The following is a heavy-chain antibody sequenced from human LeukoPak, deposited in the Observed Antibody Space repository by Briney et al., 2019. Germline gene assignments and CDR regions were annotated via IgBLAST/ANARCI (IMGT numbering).Heavy chain of an antibody. CDR1: GYSISTGYY. D-gene: IGHD1/OR15-1a*01. CDR2: TCHSGST. CDR3: ARMGGTTILIDY. Sequence: SETLSLICVVSGYSISTGYYWGWIRQPPGKGLEWIGSTCHSGSTYYNPSLMRRVTISVDTSKNQFSLRLSSVTAADTAVYYCARMGGTTILIDYWGQGTLVTVSS. V-gene: IGHV4-38-2*01. J-gene: IGHJ4*02.